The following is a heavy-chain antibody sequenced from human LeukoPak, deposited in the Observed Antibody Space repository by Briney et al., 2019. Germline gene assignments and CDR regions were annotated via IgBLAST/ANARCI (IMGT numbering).Heavy chain of an antibody. J-gene: IGHJ4*02. CDR1: GGSISGINW. CDR2: ISLTGQT. Sequence: SGTLSLTCGASGGSISGINWWSWVRQPPGQGLEWIGEISLTGQTNYNPSLNGRVSMSLDKSSNQLSLNLSSVTAADTATYYCSRESGAFCPFGYWGQGTLVIVSS. V-gene: IGHV4-4*02. D-gene: IGHD1-26*01. CDR3: SRESGAFCPFGY.